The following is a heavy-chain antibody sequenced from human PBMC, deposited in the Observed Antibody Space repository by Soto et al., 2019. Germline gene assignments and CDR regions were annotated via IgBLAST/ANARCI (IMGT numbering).Heavy chain of an antibody. V-gene: IGHV1-69*05. CDR1: GGTFSSNG. Sequence: QVQLVQSGAEVKEPGSSVKVSCKTSGGTFSSNGLSWVRQAPGQGPEWVGGIIPIFDLVTYAQKFQGRVXXTXXESTSTAYMDLSSLRSEDTAVYYCARNREGYYFDYWGRGTLVTVSS. CDR3: ARNREGYYFDY. CDR2: IIPIFDLV. J-gene: IGHJ4*02.